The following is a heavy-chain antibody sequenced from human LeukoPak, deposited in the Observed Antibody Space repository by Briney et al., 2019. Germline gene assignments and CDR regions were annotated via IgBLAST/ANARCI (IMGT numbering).Heavy chain of an antibody. CDR3: AELGITMIGGV. CDR2: ISSSGSTI. D-gene: IGHD3-10*02. Sequence: GGSLRLSCAASGFTFSSYGMSWVRQAPGKGLEWVSYISSSGSTIYYADSVKGRFTISRDNAKDSLYLQMNSLRAEDTAVYYCAELGITMIGGVWGKGTTVTISS. V-gene: IGHV3-48*04. J-gene: IGHJ6*04. CDR1: GFTFSSYG.